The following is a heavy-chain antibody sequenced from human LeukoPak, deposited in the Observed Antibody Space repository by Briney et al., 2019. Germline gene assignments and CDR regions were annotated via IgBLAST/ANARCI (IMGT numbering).Heavy chain of an antibody. CDR2: IIPIFGTA. CDR1: GGTFSSYA. D-gene: IGHD3-3*01. V-gene: IGHV1-69*13. J-gene: IGHJ6*02. CDR3: ARTPTIFGVVNYYYGMDV. Sequence: SVKVSCKASGGTFSSYAISWVRQAPGQGLEWMGRIIPIFGTANYAQKFQGRVTITADESTSTAYMELSSLRSEDTAVYYCARTPTIFGVVNYYYGMDVWGQGTTVTVSS.